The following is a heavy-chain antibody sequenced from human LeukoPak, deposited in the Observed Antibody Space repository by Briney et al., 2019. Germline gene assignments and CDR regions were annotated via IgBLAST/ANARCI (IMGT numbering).Heavy chain of an antibody. CDR1: GFTFSSYG. J-gene: IGHJ4*02. V-gene: IGHV3-30*18. D-gene: IGHD3-22*01. CDR2: ISYDGSNK. Sequence: GGSLRLSCAASGFTFSSYGMHWVPQAPAKGLEWVAFISYDGSNKYYADSVKGRFTISRDNSKNTLFLQMNSLRAEDTAVYYCAKDYDSSGFYFDYWGQGTLVTVSS. CDR3: AKDYDSSGFYFDY.